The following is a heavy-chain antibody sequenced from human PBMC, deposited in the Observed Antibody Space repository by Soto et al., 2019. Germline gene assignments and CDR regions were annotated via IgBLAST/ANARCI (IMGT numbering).Heavy chain of an antibody. J-gene: IGHJ4*02. D-gene: IGHD1-26*01. Sequence: QVQLQQWGAGLLKPSETLSLTCAVNSESLSGYYWSWIRQSPGKGLEWIGEIDGSGNTNYSPSLRSRVAMSVDTSKTHFSLNLNSVSAAATAAYYCVGARGRLVGFDYWGQGTLVTVSS. V-gene: IGHV4-34*01. CDR1: SESLSGYY. CDR2: IDGSGNT. CDR3: VGARGRLVGFDY.